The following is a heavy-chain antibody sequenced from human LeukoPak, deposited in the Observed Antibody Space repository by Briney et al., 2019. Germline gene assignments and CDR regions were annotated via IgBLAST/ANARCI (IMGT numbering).Heavy chain of an antibody. D-gene: IGHD2/OR15-2a*01. J-gene: IGHJ3*02. V-gene: IGHV1-18*01. CDR2: ISAYNGNT. CDR1: GYTFTIYG. Sequence: ASVKVSCKASGYTFTIYGISWVRQAPGQGLEWMGWISAYNGNTNYAQKLQGRVTMTTDTSTTTAYMELRSLRSDDTAVYYCARERGEYSSVGAFDIWGQGTMVTVS. CDR3: ARERGEYSSVGAFDI.